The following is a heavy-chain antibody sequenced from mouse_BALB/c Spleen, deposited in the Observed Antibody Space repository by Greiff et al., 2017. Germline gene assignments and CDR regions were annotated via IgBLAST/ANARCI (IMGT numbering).Heavy chain of an antibody. CDR3: ARYHYGNYEGHGDY. J-gene: IGHJ4*01. D-gene: IGHD2-1*01. V-gene: IGHV3-2*02. CDR1: GYSITSDYA. CDR2: ISYSGST. Sequence: EVKLQESGPGLVKPSQSLSLTCTVTGYSITSDYAWNWIRQFPGNKLEWMGYISYSGSTSYNPSLKSRISITRDTSKNQFFLQLNSVTTEDTATYNGARYHYGNYEGHGDYWGQGTSVTVSS.